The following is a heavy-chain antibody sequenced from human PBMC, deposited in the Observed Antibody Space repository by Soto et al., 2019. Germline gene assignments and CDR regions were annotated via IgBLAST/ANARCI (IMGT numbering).Heavy chain of an antibody. D-gene: IGHD3-16*01. CDR1: GFPFDDFA. CDR2: IKRDGRER. Sequence: GGSLRLSCTGSGFPFDDFAITWVRQAPGKGLEWVANIKRDGRERYNVDSVKGRFTISRDNAKNSLSLQMNSLRAEDTAVYYCWGAGPGGWGQGTLVTVSS. CDR3: WGAGPGG. J-gene: IGHJ4*02. V-gene: IGHV3-7*03.